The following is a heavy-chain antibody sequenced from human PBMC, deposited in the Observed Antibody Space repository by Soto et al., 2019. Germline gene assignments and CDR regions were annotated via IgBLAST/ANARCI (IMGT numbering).Heavy chain of an antibody. D-gene: IGHD1-26*01. CDR2: IWYDGSNK. CDR3: SRARTTLVGYRFTPDY. J-gene: IGHJ4*02. Sequence: PGGSLRLSCAASGFTFSSYGMHWVRQAPGKGLEWVAVIWYDGSNKYYADSVKGRFTISRDNSKNTLYLQMNSLRAEDTAVYYCSRARTTLVGYRFTPDYWGQGTLVTVSS. CDR1: GFTFSSYG. V-gene: IGHV3-33*01.